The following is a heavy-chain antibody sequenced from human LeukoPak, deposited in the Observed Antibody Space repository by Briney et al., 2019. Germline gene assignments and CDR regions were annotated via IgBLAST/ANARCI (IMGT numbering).Heavy chain of an antibody. CDR1: GFTFDSYA. V-gene: IGHV3-7*01. J-gene: IGHJ5*02. Sequence: GGSLRLSCAASGFTFDSYAMTWVRQAPGKGLEWVANINPDGGQKYYVDSVKGRFTISRDNAENSLILQMNRLRVEETAVYYCFSGGGSWGQGTLVTVSS. CDR3: FSGGGS. CDR2: INPDGGQK. D-gene: IGHD6-25*01.